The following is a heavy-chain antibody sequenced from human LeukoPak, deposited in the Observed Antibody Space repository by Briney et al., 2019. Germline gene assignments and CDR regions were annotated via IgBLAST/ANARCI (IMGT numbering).Heavy chain of an antibody. J-gene: IGHJ4*02. V-gene: IGHV3-66*01. Sequence: GGSLRLSCAAYGFTVSSSYMSWVRQAPGKGLEWVSVMYIDGTTYYAESVKGRFTISRDNSKNTLYLQMNSLRAEDTAVYYCARAQAFDYWGQGTLVTVSS. CDR1: GFTVSSSY. CDR2: MYIDGTT. CDR3: ARAQAFDY.